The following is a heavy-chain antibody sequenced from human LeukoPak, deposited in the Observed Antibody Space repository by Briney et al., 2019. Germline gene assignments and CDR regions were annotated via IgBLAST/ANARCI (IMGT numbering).Heavy chain of an antibody. CDR3: ARDPGWEQWQNWFDP. CDR1: GFTFSSYS. V-gene: IGHV3-21*01. Sequence: GGSLRLSCAASGFTFSSYSMNWVRQAPGKGLEWVSSISSSSSDIYYADSVKGRLTISRDNAKNSLYLQMNSLRAEDTAVYYCARDPGWEQWQNWFDPWGQGTLVTVSS. J-gene: IGHJ5*02. D-gene: IGHD6-19*01. CDR2: ISSSSSDI.